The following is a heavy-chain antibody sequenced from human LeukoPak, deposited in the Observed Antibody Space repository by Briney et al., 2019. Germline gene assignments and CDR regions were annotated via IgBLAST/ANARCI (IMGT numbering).Heavy chain of an antibody. CDR2: INHSGST. Sequence: SETLSLTCAVYGGSFSGYYWSWIRQPPGKGLEWIGEINHSGSTNYNPSLKSRVTISVDTSKNQFSLKLSSVTAADTAVYYCARDTVTTPFDYWGQGTLVTVSS. CDR3: ARDTVTTPFDY. CDR1: GGSFSGYY. V-gene: IGHV4-34*01. J-gene: IGHJ4*02. D-gene: IGHD4-17*01.